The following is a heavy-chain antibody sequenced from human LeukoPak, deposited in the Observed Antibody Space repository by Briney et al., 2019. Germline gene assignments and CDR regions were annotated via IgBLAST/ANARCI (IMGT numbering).Heavy chain of an antibody. CDR3: AREETTVTMRDYFDY. D-gene: IGHD4-17*01. Sequence: GGSLRLSCAASGFTFSSYGMHWVRQAPGKGREWVAVIWYDGSNKYYADSVKGRFTISRENSKNTLYLQMNSLRAEDTAVYYCAREETTVTMRDYFDYWGQGALVTVSS. CDR1: GFTFSSYG. V-gene: IGHV3-33*01. CDR2: IWYDGSNK. J-gene: IGHJ4*02.